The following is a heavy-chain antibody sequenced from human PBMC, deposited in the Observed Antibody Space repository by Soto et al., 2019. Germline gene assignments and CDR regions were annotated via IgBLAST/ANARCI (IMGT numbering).Heavy chain of an antibody. Sequence: SVQVSIRGSCYTFPSDGISWVRQAPGQGLEWMGGIIPLLDIEHYSEKVQGRVTINADESTSTFYMELSSLRFEDTYFYYCAREAGHERGFYLWGQGTLVTVSS. J-gene: IGHJ4*02. V-gene: IGHV1-69*10. CDR1: CYTFPSDG. D-gene: IGHD6-13*01. CDR2: IIPLLDIE. CDR3: AREAGHERGFYL.